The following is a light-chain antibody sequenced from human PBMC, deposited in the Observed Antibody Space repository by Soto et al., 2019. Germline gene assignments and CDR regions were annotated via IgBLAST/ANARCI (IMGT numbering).Light chain of an antibody. CDR2: AAS. Sequence: DIQMTQSPPTPSASVXXXXXXXXRASQSISSWLAWYQQKPGKAPKLLIYAASTLQSGVPSRFSGSGSGTDFTLTISCLQSEDFATYYCQQYYSYPLTFGGGTKVDIK. CDR1: QSISSW. J-gene: IGKJ4*01. CDR3: QQYYSYPLT. V-gene: IGKV1-5*01.